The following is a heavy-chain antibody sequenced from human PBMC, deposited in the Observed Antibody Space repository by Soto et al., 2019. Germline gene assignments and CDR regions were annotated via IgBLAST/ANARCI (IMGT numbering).Heavy chain of an antibody. J-gene: IGHJ6*03. V-gene: IGHV4-34*01. CDR3: ARGGDLTIFGLVIFPGVRLDYSMDV. CDR1: AGSSSGYY. CDR2: INHSGSP. Sequence: SETLSLTCAVSAGSSSGYYWSWLRQPLGKGLEWIGEINHSGSPNYNPSLKSRVTISVDTSKNQFSLKLSSVTAADTAVYYCARGGDLTIFGLVIFPGVRLDYSMDVWGKRITVTVSS. D-gene: IGHD3-3*01.